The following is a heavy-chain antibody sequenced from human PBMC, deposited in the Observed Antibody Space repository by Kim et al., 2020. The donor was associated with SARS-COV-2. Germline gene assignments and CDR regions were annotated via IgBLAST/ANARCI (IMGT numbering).Heavy chain of an antibody. D-gene: IGHD1-20*01. J-gene: IGHJ3*01. CDR2: IVPVFGTT. CDR1: GNTFRDYT. Sequence: SVKVSCKASGNTFRDYTINWVRQAPGQGLEWMGGIVPVFGTTNYAQKFQGRVPMTADKSTDTAYMELSSLRSEDTAMYYCTGEHSMVSYAFDVW. V-gene: IGHV1-69*06. CDR3: TGEHSMVSYAFDV.